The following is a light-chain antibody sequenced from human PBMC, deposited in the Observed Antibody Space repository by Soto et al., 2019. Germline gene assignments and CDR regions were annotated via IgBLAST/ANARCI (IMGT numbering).Light chain of an antibody. Sequence: QMTQFLSTLFQSLGDKVPLPCRPSQGISGWLAWYQQKPGKAPKLLIYDASSLESGVPSRFSGSGSGTEFTLTISSLQPDDFATYYCQQYNSYPEFGQGTKVEIK. CDR1: QGISGW. V-gene: IGKV1-5*01. CDR3: QQYNSYPE. CDR2: DAS. J-gene: IGKJ1*01.